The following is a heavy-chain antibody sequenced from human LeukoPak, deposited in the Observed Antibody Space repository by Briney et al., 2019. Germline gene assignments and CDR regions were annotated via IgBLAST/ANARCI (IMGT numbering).Heavy chain of an antibody. V-gene: IGHV3-66*01. Sequence: PGGSLRLSCAASGVSVSNNYMSWVRQAPGKGLEWISIIYAGGTTHYAESVKGRFTISRDNSRNTLHLQMNNLRGEDTAVYYCARDGAGNYDYWGQGTLVTVSS. D-gene: IGHD1-26*01. CDR1: GVSVSNNY. CDR2: IYAGGTT. J-gene: IGHJ4*02. CDR3: ARDGAGNYDY.